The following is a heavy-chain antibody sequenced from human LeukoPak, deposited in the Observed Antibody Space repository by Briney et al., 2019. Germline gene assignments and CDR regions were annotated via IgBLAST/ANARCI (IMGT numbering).Heavy chain of an antibody. CDR2: IYYSGST. J-gene: IGHJ4*02. V-gene: IGHV4-61*01. D-gene: IGHD3-22*01. CDR3: LFDY. Sequence: SETLSLTCTVSGGSVSSGSYYWSWIRQPPGRGLEWIGYIYYSGSTNYNPSQNQVVLTMTNMDPVDTATYYCARSTYYYDSSGYLFDYWGQGTLVTVSS. CDR1: GGSVSSGSYY.